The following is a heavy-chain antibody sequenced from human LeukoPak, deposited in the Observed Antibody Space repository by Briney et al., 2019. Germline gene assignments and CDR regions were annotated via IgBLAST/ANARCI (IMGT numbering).Heavy chain of an antibody. J-gene: IGHJ6*03. Sequence: GGSLRLSCAASGFTFSNYGMQWVRQAPGKGLEWVTFIRYDGSNKYYADSVKGRFTISRDNSKNTLYLQMNSLRAEDTAVYYCAKVDPKYSYGQWGIYYMDVWGKGTTVTVSS. V-gene: IGHV3-30*02. CDR3: AKVDPKYSYGQWGIYYMDV. D-gene: IGHD5-18*01. CDR2: IRYDGSNK. CDR1: GFTFSNYG.